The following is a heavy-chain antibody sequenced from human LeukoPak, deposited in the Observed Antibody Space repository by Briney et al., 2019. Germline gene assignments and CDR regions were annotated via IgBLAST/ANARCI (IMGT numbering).Heavy chain of an antibody. CDR2: ISGSGGST. Sequence: LGGSLRLSCAASGFTFSSYAMSWVRQAPGKGLEWVTAISGSGGSTYYADSVKGRFTISRDNSKNTLYLQMNSLRAEDTAVYYCAKSEVVAATLIDYWGQGTLVTVSS. D-gene: IGHD2-15*01. J-gene: IGHJ4*02. CDR1: GFTFSSYA. V-gene: IGHV3-23*01. CDR3: AKSEVVAATLIDY.